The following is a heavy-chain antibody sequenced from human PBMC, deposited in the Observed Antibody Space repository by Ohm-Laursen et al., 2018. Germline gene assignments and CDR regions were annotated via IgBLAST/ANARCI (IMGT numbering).Heavy chain of an antibody. D-gene: IGHD3-22*01. CDR3: ARNSGHSGYEFDY. CDR1: GFTFSDNY. V-gene: IGHV3-11*01. Sequence: SLRLSCTASGFTFSDNYMSWIRQAPGKGLECVSYISDSGNIIYYADSVKGRFTISRDNAKKSLYLQMNSLRAEDTAVYYCARNSGHSGYEFDYWGQGTLVTVSS. CDR2: ISDSGNII. J-gene: IGHJ4*02.